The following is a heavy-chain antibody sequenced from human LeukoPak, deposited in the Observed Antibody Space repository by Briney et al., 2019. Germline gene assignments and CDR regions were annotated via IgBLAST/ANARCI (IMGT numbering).Heavy chain of an antibody. D-gene: IGHD2-2*01. Sequence: GASVKVSCRASGYTFTSYYMHWVRQAPGQGLEWMGIINPSGGSTSYAQKFQGRVTMTRDTSTSTVYMELSSLRSEDTAVYYCARDPSSTRDFDYWGQGTLVTVSS. J-gene: IGHJ4*02. CDR2: INPSGGST. CDR1: GYTFTSYY. V-gene: IGHV1-46*03. CDR3: ARDPSSTRDFDY.